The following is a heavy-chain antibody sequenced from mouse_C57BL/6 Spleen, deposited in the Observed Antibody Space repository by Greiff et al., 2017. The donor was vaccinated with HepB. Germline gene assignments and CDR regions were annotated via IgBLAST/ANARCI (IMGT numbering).Heavy chain of an antibody. CDR1: GYTFTSYW. CDR2: INPSDSET. Sequence: QVQLQQPGAELVRPGSSVKLSCKASGYTFTSYWMHWVKQRPIQGLEWIGNINPSDSETHYNQKFKDKATLTVDKSSSTAYMQLSSLTSEDSAVYYCARPGYGSSCDAMDYWGQGTPVTVSS. D-gene: IGHD1-1*01. V-gene: IGHV1-52*01. J-gene: IGHJ4*01. CDR3: ARPGYGSSCDAMDY.